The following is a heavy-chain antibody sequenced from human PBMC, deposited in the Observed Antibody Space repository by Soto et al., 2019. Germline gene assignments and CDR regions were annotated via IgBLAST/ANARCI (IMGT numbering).Heavy chain of an antibody. CDR3: ARRTRGSGPDWFDP. J-gene: IGHJ5*02. CDR2: ISSSSSYI. CDR1: GFTFSSYS. Sequence: EVQLVESGGGLVKPGGSLRLSCAASGFTFSSYSMNWVRQAPGKGLEWVSSISSSSSYIYYADSVKGRFTISRDNAKNSRYLQMNCLRAEDTAVYYCARRTRGSGPDWFDPWGQGTLVTVSS. V-gene: IGHV3-21*01. D-gene: IGHD3-10*01.